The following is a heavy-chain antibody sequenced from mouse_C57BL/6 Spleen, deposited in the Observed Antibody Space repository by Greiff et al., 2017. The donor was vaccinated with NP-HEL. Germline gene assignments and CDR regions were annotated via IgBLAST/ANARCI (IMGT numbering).Heavy chain of an antibody. CDR2: ISYDGSN. V-gene: IGHV3-6*01. CDR1: GYSITSGYY. CDR3: ARVKLGSAMDY. Sequence: EVKLMESGPGLVKPSQSLSLTCSVTGYSITSGYYWNWIRQFPGNKLEWMGYISYDGSNNYNPSLKNRISITRDTSKNQFFLKLNSVTTEDTATYYGARVKLGSAMDYWGQGTSVTVSS. D-gene: IGHD3-3*01. J-gene: IGHJ4*01.